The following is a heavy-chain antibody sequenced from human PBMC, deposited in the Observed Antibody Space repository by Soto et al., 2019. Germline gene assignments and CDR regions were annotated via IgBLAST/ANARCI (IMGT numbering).Heavy chain of an antibody. CDR2: IFYSGST. D-gene: IGHD3-3*01. CDR3: ARGMSGDLTWALY. J-gene: IGHJ4*02. V-gene: IGHV4-61*01. CDR1: GGSVSSGSYY. Sequence: VQLQESGPGLVKPSETLSLTCTVSGGSVSSGSYYWNWIRQPPGKGLEWIGYIFYSGSTTYNPSLKSRVTISVDTPKNQFSLKLSSVTAADTAVYYCARGMSGDLTWALYWGQGTLVTVSS.